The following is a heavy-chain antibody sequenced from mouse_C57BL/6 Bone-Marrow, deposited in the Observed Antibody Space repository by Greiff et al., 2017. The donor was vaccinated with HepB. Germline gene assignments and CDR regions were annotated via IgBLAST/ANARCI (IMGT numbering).Heavy chain of an antibody. CDR3: ARYRSTVVAPYAMDY. CDR2: INPSTGGT. D-gene: IGHD1-1*01. J-gene: IGHJ4*01. CDR1: GYSFTGYY. Sequence: EVQLVESGPELVKPGASVKISCKASGYSFTGYYMNWVKQSPEKSLEWIGEINPSTGGTTYNQKFKAKATLTVDKSSSTAYMQLKSLTSEDSAVYYCARYRSTVVAPYAMDYWGQGTSVTVSS. V-gene: IGHV1-42*01.